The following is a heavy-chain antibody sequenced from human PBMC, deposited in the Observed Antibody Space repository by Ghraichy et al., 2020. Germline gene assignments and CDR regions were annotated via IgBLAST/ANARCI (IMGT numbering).Heavy chain of an antibody. CDR3: ARYRSGWYGVFDY. J-gene: IGHJ4*02. V-gene: IGHV4-59*01. CDR1: GGSMSSSF. Sequence: SETLSLTCSVSGGSMSSSFWGWIRQPPGKGLEWIGYVYFNGSTKYNPSLKSRVTISVDTSKNQFSLKLSSVTAADTAVYFCARYRSGWYGVFDYWGQGALVTVSS. CDR2: VYFNGST. D-gene: IGHD6-19*01.